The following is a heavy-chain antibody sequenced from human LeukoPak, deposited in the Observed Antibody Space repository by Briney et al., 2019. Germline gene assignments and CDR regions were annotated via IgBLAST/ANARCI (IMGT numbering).Heavy chain of an antibody. Sequence: GGSLRLSCAASGFTFSNAWMSWVRQAPGKGLEWVGRIKSKTDGGTTDYAAPVKGRFTISRDDSKNTLYLQMNRLKTEDTAVYYCTTDLGFNSFYYYMDVWGKGTTVTVSS. J-gene: IGHJ6*03. V-gene: IGHV3-15*01. CDR3: TTDLGFNSFYYYMDV. CDR2: IKSKTDGGTT. D-gene: IGHD2-21*01. CDR1: GFTFSNAW.